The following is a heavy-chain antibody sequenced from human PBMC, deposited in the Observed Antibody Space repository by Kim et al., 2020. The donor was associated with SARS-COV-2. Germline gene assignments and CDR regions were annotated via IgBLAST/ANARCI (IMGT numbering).Heavy chain of an antibody. J-gene: IGHJ4*02. D-gene: IGHD6-19*01. V-gene: IGHV3-23*01. CDR2: DHGGGGRT. Sequence: GGSLRLSCGASGFTVNNFAMSWVRQAPGKGLEWVSNDHGGGGRTFYADSVKGRFTISRDNSKNTVFLQMNRVRAEDTAVYYSSQAERLSSGCYVLEDWGQGTLVTVSS. CDR3: SQAERLSSGCYVLED. CDR1: GFTVNNFA.